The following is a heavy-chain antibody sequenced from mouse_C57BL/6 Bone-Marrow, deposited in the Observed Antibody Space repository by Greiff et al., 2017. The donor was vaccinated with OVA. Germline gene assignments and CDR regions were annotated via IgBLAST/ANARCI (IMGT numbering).Heavy chain of an antibody. CDR3: ASTVVGSWYFDV. CDR2: INPNNGGT. CDR1: GYTFTDYN. J-gene: IGHJ1*03. Sequence: VQLKESGPELVKPGASVKIPCKASGYTFTDYNMDWVKQSHGKSLEWIGDINPNNGGTIYNQKFKGKATLTVDKSSSTAYMELRSLTSEDTAVYYCASTVVGSWYFDVWGTGTTVTVSS. V-gene: IGHV1-18*01. D-gene: IGHD1-1*01.